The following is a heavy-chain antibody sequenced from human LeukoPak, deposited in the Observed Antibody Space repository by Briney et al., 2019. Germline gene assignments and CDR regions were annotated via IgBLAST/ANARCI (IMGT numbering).Heavy chain of an antibody. CDR1: GYTFTSYD. V-gene: IGHV1-8*03. CDR2: MNPNSGNT. Sequence: ASVTVSCKASGYTFTSYDINWVRQATGQGLEWMGWMNPNSGNTGYAQKFQGRVTITRNTSISTAYMELSSLRSEDTAVYYCARPSYSSGFVTADNWFDPWGQGTLVTVSS. D-gene: IGHD6-19*01. CDR3: ARPSYSSGFVTADNWFDP. J-gene: IGHJ5*02.